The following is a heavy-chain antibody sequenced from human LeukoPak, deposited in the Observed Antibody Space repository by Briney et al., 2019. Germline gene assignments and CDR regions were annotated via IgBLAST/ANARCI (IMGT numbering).Heavy chain of an antibody. D-gene: IGHD3-9*01. CDR1: GYTFTGYY. CDR3: ARGLYVLRYFDWLLLGY. CDR2: INPNSGGT. Sequence: ASVKVSCKASGYTFTGYYMHWVRQAPGQGLEWMGWINPNSGGTHYAQKLQGWVTVTRDTSISTAYMELSRLRSDDTAVYYCARGLYVLRYFDWLLLGYWGQGTLVTVSS. V-gene: IGHV1-2*04. J-gene: IGHJ4*02.